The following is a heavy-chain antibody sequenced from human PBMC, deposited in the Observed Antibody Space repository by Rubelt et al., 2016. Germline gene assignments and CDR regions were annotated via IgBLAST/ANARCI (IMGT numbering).Heavy chain of an antibody. CDR1: GGSISSYY. Sequence: QLQLQESGPGLVKPSETLSLTCTVSGGSISSYYWSWIRQPPGKGLEWIGEINHSGSTNYNPSLKSRVTISVDTSKNQFSLKLSSVTAADTALYYCARDVVVVPAAIKAKYYFDYWGQGTLVTVS. V-gene: IGHV4-59*12. D-gene: IGHD2-2*01. J-gene: IGHJ4*02. CDR2: INHSGST. CDR3: ARDVVVVPAAIKAKYYFDY.